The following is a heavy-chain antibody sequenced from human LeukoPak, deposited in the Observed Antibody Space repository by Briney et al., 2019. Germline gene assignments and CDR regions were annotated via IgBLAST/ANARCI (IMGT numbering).Heavy chain of an antibody. D-gene: IGHD6-19*01. V-gene: IGHV1-18*01. CDR2: ISAYNGNT. CDR3: ARSSQPVKRLVLRGGEFDY. Sequence: ASVKVSCKASGYTFTSYGISWVRQAPGQGLEWMGWISAYNGNTNYAQKLQGRVTMTTDTSTSTAYMELRSLRSDDTAVYYCARSSQPVKRLVLRGGEFDYWGQGTLVTVSS. J-gene: IGHJ4*02. CDR1: GYTFTSYG.